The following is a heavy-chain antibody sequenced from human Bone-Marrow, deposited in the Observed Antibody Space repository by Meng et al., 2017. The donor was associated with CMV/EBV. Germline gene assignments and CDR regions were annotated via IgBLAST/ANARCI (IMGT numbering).Heavy chain of an antibody. J-gene: IGHJ4*02. Sequence: GESLKISCAASGLTFSSYSMNWVRQAPGKGLEWVSCISSDSAYIYYADFLKGRFTISRDNAKNSLYLQMNSLRAEDTAVYYCARDSPPLDYWGQGTPVTVSS. CDR1: GLTFSSYS. CDR3: ARDSPPLDY. V-gene: IGHV3-21*01. CDR2: ISSDSAYI.